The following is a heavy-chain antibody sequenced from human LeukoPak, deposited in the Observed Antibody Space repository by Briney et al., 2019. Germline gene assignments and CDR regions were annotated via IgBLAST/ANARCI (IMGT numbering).Heavy chain of an antibody. CDR1: GFTFSGFY. CDR2: INWDGSVT. D-gene: IGHD2-15*01. Sequence: GGSLRLSCVASGFTFSGFYIHWVRQAPGKGLVWVSHINWDGSVTTYADSVRGRFTISRDNAKNTLYLQMDSLRAEDTAVYYCSRGGYSHAFDLWGQGTVVTVPS. V-gene: IGHV3-74*01. CDR3: SRGGYSHAFDL. J-gene: IGHJ3*01.